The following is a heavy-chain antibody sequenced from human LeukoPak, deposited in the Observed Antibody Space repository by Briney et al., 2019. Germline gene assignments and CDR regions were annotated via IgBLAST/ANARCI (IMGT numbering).Heavy chain of an antibody. CDR2: IYHSGRT. V-gene: IGHV4-38-2*02. CDR1: GYSISSGYY. CDR3: AREYHSKTMFDY. Sequence: SETLSLTCTVSGYSISSGYYWGWIRQPPGKGLEWIGSIYHSGRTYYNPSLKSRVTISVDTSKNQFSLKLSSVTAADTAVYYCAREYHSKTMFDYWGQGTLVTVSS. D-gene: IGHD4-11*01. J-gene: IGHJ4*02.